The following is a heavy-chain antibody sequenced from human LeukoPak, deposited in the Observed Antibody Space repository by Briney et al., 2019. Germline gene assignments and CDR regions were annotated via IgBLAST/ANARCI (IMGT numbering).Heavy chain of an antibody. CDR1: GFTFSNAW. CDR2: IYSGGST. V-gene: IGHV3-66*01. J-gene: IGHJ3*02. CDR3: ARGRAFDI. Sequence: GGSLRLSCAASGFTFSNAWMSWVRQAPGKGLEWVSVIYSGGSTYYADSVKGRFTISRDNSKNTLYLQMNSLRAEDTAVYYCARGRAFDIWGQGTMVTVSS.